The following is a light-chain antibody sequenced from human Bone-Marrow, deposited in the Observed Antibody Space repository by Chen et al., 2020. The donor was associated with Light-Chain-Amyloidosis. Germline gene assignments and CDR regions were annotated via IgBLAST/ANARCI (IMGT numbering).Light chain of an antibody. CDR1: NIGSTS. CDR3: QVWDRSSDRPV. V-gene: IGLV3-21*02. J-gene: IGLJ3*02. Sequence: SYVLTQPSSVSVAPGQTATIACGGNNIGSTSVHWYQQTPGQAPVLVVYDDSDRPSGIPERLSGSNSGNTATLTISGVEAGDEADCYCQVWDRSSDRPVFGGGTKLTGL. CDR2: DDS.